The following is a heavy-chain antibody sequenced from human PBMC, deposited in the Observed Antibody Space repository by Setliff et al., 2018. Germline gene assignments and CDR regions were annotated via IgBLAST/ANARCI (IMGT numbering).Heavy chain of an antibody. CDR2: VYSDGET. CDR1: GGFIYDHY. CDR3: ARERRGGSLEWSPFDS. V-gene: IGHV4-4*07. D-gene: IGHD3-3*01. Sequence: PSETLSLTSRRVSGGFIYDHYWTWIRQPAGKGLQWIGRVYSDGETDYSPSLKSRVTISVDKSNNQFSLNLKSMTAADTALYFCARERRGGSLEWSPFDSWGQGILVTVSS. J-gene: IGHJ4*02.